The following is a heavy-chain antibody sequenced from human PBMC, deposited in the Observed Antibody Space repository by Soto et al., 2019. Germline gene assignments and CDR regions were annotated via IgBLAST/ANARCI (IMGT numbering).Heavy chain of an antibody. D-gene: IGHD6-6*01. J-gene: IGHJ4*02. Sequence: EVQLLESGGGLVQPGESLRLSCAASGFTVSSYAMSWVRQAPGKGLEWVSVISGSDDSTYYADSVKGRFTISRDNSKNTLYLQMNSLRADDTAVYYCAKRSSSSTFDYWGQGTLVTVSS. V-gene: IGHV3-23*01. CDR3: AKRSSSSTFDY. CDR2: ISGSDDST. CDR1: GFTVSSYA.